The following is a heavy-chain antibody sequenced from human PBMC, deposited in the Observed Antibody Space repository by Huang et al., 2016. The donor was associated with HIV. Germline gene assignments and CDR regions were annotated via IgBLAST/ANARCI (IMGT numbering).Heavy chain of an antibody. CDR3: AIAVAGHTWFDP. CDR1: GYIFTSYY. J-gene: IGHJ5*02. D-gene: IGHD6-19*01. V-gene: IGHV1-46*01. Sequence: QVQLVQSGAEVKKPGASVKVSCKASGYIFTSYYLHWVRQAHGQGLEWMGISNPTGSSTSSAQKFQGRATMTRDTSASVFYMQLSSLRFEDTAVYYCAIAVAGHTWFDPWGQGTLVTVSS. CDR2: SNPTGSST.